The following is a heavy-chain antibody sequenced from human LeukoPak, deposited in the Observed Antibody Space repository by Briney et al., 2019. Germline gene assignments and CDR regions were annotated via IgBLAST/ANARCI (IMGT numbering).Heavy chain of an antibody. D-gene: IGHD1-26*01. CDR2: IYTSGST. CDR1: GGSISSGSYY. V-gene: IGHV4-61*02. CDR3: ATHRSIVGALDV. Sequence: SETLSLTCTVSGGSISSGSYYWSWIRQPAGKGLEWIGRIYTSGSTNYNPSLKSRVTISVDTSKNQFSLKLSSVTAADTAVYYCATHRSIVGALDVWGKGTTVTVSS. J-gene: IGHJ6*04.